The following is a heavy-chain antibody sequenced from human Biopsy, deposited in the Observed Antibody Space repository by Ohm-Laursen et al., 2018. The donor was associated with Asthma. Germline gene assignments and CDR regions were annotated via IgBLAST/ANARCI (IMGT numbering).Heavy chain of an antibody. CDR3: ARCQVGYSSGWSLLLKKIYYSGMDV. Sequence: SVKVSCKAPGGTFSNFAISWVRQASGQGLEWLGGIMTVFGTTNYAQKFQGRVTITADESTSTAYMEVTSLRSEDTAIYYCARCQVGYSSGWSLLLKKIYYSGMDVWGQGTAVTVSS. CDR2: IMTVFGTT. CDR1: GGTFSNFA. J-gene: IGHJ6*02. D-gene: IGHD6-19*01. V-gene: IGHV1-69*13.